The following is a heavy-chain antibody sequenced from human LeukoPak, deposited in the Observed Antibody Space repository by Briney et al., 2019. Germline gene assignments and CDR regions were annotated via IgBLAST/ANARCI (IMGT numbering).Heavy chain of an antibody. J-gene: IGHJ5*02. D-gene: IGHD3-22*01. Sequence: ASVKVSCTASGYTFTSYGISWVRQAPGQGLEWMGWISAYNGNTNYAQKLQGRATMTTDTSTSTAYMELRSLRSDDTAVYYCARDPLNYYDSSGSNNWFDPWGQGTLVTVSS. CDR2: ISAYNGNT. CDR1: GYTFTSYG. V-gene: IGHV1-18*01. CDR3: ARDPLNYYDSSGSNNWFDP.